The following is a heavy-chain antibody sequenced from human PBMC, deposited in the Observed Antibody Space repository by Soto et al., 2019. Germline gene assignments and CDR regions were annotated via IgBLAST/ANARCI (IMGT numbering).Heavy chain of an antibody. CDR3: VRGPTGWYGYDY. CDR2: IYSDGSST. Sequence: EVQLVESGGGLVQPGGSLRLSCAASGFTFSSSWMHWVRQAPGKGLVWVSRIYSDGSSTNYAYSVQGRFTISRDNAKNKLYLQLNSLRAEDTALSYCVRGPTGWYGYDYWGQGTLVTVSS. CDR1: GFTFSSSW. V-gene: IGHV3-74*01. D-gene: IGHD6-19*01. J-gene: IGHJ4*02.